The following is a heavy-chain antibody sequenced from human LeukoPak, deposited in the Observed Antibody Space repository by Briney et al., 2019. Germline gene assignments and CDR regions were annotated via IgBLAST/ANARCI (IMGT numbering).Heavy chain of an antibody. CDR1: GGSISSYY. Sequence: SETLSLTCTVSGGSISSYYWSWIRQPPGKGLEWIGYTYYSGSTNYNPSLKSRVTMSVDTSKKQFSLKLSSVTAADTAVYFCARGPTVNNYYYGMDVWGQGTTVTVSS. J-gene: IGHJ6*02. D-gene: IGHD4-17*01. CDR3: ARGPTVNNYYYGMDV. CDR2: TYYSGST. V-gene: IGHV4-59*01.